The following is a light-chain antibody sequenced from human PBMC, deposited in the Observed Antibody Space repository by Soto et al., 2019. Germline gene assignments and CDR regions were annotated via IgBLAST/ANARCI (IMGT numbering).Light chain of an antibody. CDR2: GAS. J-gene: IGKJ1*01. Sequence: EVVMTQSPATLSVSPGEGATLSCRASQSVSSSNLAWYQQKPGQAPRHLIYGASTRATDIPARFSGSGSGTEFTLTISSLQSEDFAVYYCQQYHNWPGTFGQGTKVEIK. CDR3: QQYHNWPGT. V-gene: IGKV3-15*01. CDR1: QSVSSSN.